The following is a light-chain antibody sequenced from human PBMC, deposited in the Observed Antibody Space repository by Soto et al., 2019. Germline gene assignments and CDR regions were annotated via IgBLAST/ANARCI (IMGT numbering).Light chain of an antibody. J-gene: IGKJ2*01. CDR2: GAS. CDR3: QQDNYWTPYT. Sequence: EIVMTQSPATLSVSPGERATLSCRASQSLSNNLAWYQQKPGQAPRLLIYGASTRATGIPARCSGSGSGTEFTLTISSRQAGDVAVYYGQQDNYWTPYTCGQGTKVEIK. V-gene: IGKV3-15*01. CDR1: QSLSNN.